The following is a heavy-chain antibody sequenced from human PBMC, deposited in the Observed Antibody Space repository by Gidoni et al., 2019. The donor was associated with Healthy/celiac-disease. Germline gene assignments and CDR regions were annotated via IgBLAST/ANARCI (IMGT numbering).Heavy chain of an antibody. Sequence: QVQLQESGPGLVKPSQTLSLTCTVSGGSISSGSYYWSWLRQPAGKGLEWIGRIYTSGSTNYNPSLKSRVTISVDTSKNQFSLKLSSVTAADTAVYYCARLDYGGNTQGYYYYYMDVWGKGTTVTVSS. CDR3: ARLDYGGNTQGYYYYYMDV. D-gene: IGHD4-17*01. V-gene: IGHV4-61*02. J-gene: IGHJ6*03. CDR1: GGSISSGSYY. CDR2: IYTSGST.